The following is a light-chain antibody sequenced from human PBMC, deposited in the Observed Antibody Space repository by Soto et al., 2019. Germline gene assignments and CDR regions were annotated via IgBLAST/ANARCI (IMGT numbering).Light chain of an antibody. CDR2: GAS. Sequence: ESGLMDSSGPLSLSTGQRATLSXXASQNVGSDYLAWYQQKPGQAPTLIXFGASSRATGIPDRFSGSGSGTDFTLTITRLEPEDFAVYYCQLYGGLVLWTLVQGTKLEIK. CDR1: QNVGSDY. CDR3: QLYGGLVLWT. V-gene: IGKV3-20*01. J-gene: IGKJ1*01.